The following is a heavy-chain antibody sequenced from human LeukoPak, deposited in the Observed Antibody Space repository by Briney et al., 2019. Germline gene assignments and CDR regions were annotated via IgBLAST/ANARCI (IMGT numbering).Heavy chain of an antibody. V-gene: IGHV3-30*18. CDR1: GFTFSSYG. CDR3: AKDRGRIHQRARYFDY. D-gene: IGHD5-18*01. Sequence: PGGSLRLSCAASGFTFSSYGMHWVRQAPGKGLEWGAVISYDGSNKYYADSVKGRFTISRDNSKNTLYLQMNSLRAEDTAVYYCAKDRGRIHQRARYFDYWGQGTLVTVSS. J-gene: IGHJ4*02. CDR2: ISYDGSNK.